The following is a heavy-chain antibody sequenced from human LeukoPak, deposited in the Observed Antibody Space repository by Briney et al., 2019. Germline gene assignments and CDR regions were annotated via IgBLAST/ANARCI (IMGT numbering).Heavy chain of an antibody. D-gene: IGHD3-9*01. J-gene: IGHJ4*02. V-gene: IGHV3-23*01. CDR2: ISGSGGST. Sequence: GGSLRLSCAASGLTFSSYAMSWVRQAPGKGLEWVSAISGSGGSTYYADSVKGRFTMSRDNSKNTLYLQMNSLRAEDTAVYYCAKDLRPWGPLLTGPKFDYWGQGTLVTVSS. CDR1: GLTFSSYA. CDR3: AKDLRPWGPLLTGPKFDY.